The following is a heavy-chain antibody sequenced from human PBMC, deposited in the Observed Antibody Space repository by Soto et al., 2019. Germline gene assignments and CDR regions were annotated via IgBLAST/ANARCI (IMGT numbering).Heavy chain of an antibody. CDR3: ARGHYIVATPNWFDP. CDR2: INPSGGST. Sequence: ASVKGSCKAAGYTFTSDYMHWGRQAPGQGLEWMGIINPSGGSTSYAQKFQGRVTMTRDTSTSTAYVELRSLRSDDTAVYYCARGHYIVATPNWFDPWGQGTLVTVSS. D-gene: IGHD5-12*01. V-gene: IGHV1-46*01. J-gene: IGHJ5*02. CDR1: GYTFTSDY.